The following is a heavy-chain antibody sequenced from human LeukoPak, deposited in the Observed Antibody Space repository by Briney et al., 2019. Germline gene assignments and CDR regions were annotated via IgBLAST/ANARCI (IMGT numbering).Heavy chain of an antibody. V-gene: IGHV3-23*01. CDR3: VKGGGWLYYFDY. D-gene: IGHD6-19*01. CDR1: GFTFNIFT. CDR2: ISGSDGST. J-gene: IGHJ4*01. Sequence: GGSLRLSCAASGFTFNIFTMNWVRQAPGRGLEWVSGISGSDGSTYYAGSVKGRFTISSDDSKNTLYLQMNSLRAEDTAVYYCVKGGGWLYYFDYWGHGTLVTVSS.